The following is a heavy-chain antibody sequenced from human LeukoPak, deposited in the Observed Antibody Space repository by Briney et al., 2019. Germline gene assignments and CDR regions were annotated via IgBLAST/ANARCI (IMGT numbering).Heavy chain of an antibody. J-gene: IGHJ6*02. CDR1: GFTFSSYG. V-gene: IGHV3-30*18. Sequence: PGRSLRLSCAASGFTFSSYGMHWVRQAPGGGLEWVAVISYDGSNKYYADSVKGRFTISRDNSKNTLYLQMNSLRAEDTAVYYCAKDRGHSSSWNHYGMDVWGQGTTVTVSS. D-gene: IGHD6-13*01. CDR3: AKDRGHSSSWNHYGMDV. CDR2: ISYDGSNK.